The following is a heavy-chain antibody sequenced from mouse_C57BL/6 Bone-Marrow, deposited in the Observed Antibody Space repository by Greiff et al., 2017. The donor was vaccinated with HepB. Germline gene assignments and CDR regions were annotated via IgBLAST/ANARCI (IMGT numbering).Heavy chain of an antibody. D-gene: IGHD1-1*01. Sequence: EVHLVESEGGLVQPGSSMKLSCTASGFTFSDYYMAWVRQVPEKGLEWVANINYDGSSTYYLDSLKSRFIISRDNAKNILYLQMSSLKSEDTATYYCAREVLRYYFDYWGQGTTLTVSS. V-gene: IGHV5-16*01. CDR2: INYDGSST. CDR1: GFTFSDYY. J-gene: IGHJ2*01. CDR3: AREVLRYYFDY.